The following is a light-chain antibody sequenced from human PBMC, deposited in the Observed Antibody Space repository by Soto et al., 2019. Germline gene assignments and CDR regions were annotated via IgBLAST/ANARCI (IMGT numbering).Light chain of an antibody. J-gene: IGKJ1*01. CDR3: QQYDSSPRT. Sequence: EIVLTQSPGTLSLSPGERATLSCRASQSVISNYLVWYQQKPGQAPRLLIYDTSTRATGVPDRFSGSGSGTDFTLTISRLDPEDFAVYYCQQYDSSPRTFGQGTKVEIK. V-gene: IGKV3-20*01. CDR1: QSVISNY. CDR2: DTS.